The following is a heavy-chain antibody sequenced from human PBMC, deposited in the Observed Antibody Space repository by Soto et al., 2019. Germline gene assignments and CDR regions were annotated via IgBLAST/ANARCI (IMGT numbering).Heavy chain of an antibody. Sequence: QVQLVQSGAEVKKPGSSVKVSCKPSGNSFSSYTISWVRQAPGQGLEWMGRIIPILGIANYAQKFQDRVTSTADKSTTTAYRELNSLRSEDTAVYYCAKDYGDKTYSYSGMPFWGQGTTVTVSS. CDR3: AKDYGDKTYSYSGMPF. D-gene: IGHD4-17*01. J-gene: IGHJ6*02. V-gene: IGHV1-69*04. CDR1: GNSFSSYT. CDR2: IIPILGIA.